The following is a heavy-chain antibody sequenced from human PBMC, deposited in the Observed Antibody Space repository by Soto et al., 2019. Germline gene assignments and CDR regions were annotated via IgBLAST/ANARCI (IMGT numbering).Heavy chain of an antibody. Sequence: HPGGSLRLSCAASGFTFSSYAMSWVRQAPGKGLEWVSSISGSGGSTYYADSVKGRFTISRDNSKNTLYLQMDSLRAEDTALYYCALSTNGGSPYWGQGTLVTVSS. J-gene: IGHJ4*02. V-gene: IGHV3-23*01. D-gene: IGHD2-8*01. CDR2: ISGSGGST. CDR3: ALSTNGGSPY. CDR1: GFTFSSYA.